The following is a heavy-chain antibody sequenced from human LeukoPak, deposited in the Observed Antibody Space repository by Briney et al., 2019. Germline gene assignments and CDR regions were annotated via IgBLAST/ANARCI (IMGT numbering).Heavy chain of an antibody. D-gene: IGHD3-22*01. V-gene: IGHV3-23*01. CDR3: AKRVFLGYYYDSSGPGYFDY. J-gene: IGHJ4*02. CDR1: GFTFSSYA. Sequence: GGSLRLSCAASGFTFSSYAMSWVRQAPGKGLEWVSAISGSGGSTYYADSVKGRFTISRDNSKNTLYLQMNSLRAEDTAVYYCAKRVFLGYYYDSSGPGYFDYWGQGTLVTVSS. CDR2: ISGSGGST.